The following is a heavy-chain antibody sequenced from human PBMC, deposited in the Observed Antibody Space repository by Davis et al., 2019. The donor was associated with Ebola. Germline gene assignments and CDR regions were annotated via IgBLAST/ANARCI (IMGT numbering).Heavy chain of an antibody. CDR2: ISYDGSNK. CDR1: GFNFRSYG. J-gene: IGHJ6*02. D-gene: IGHD5-18*01. V-gene: IGHV3-30*18. Sequence: GGSLRLSCAASGFNFRSYGMHWVRQAPGKGLEWVAVISYDGSNKYYADSVKGRFTISRDNSKNTLYLQMNSLRAEDTAVYYCAKDLRGYSYLTLYYYYYGMDVWGQGTTVTVSS. CDR3: AKDLRGYSYLTLYYYYYGMDV.